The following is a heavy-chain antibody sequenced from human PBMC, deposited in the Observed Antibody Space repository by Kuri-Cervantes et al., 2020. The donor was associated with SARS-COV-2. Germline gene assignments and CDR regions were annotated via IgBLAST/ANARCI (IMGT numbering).Heavy chain of an antibody. V-gene: IGHV1-46*01. CDR1: GYTFSSYH. Sequence: ASVKVSCKASGYTFSSYHTHWVRQAPGQGLEWMGVIDPSSDRTSYAQKFQGRLTVTRATSTSTVYMELSSLRSQDTAVYYCARDRVVPAGYYYGMDVWGQGTTVTVSS. J-gene: IGHJ6*02. CDR2: IDPSSDRT. D-gene: IGHD2-2*01. CDR3: ARDRVVPAGYYYGMDV.